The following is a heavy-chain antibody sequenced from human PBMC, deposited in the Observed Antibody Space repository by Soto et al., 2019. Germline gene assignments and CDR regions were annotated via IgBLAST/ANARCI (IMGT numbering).Heavy chain of an antibody. CDR3: ARRQRIAARRVGYYYMDV. CDR1: GYTFTSYD. CDR2: MNPNSGNT. J-gene: IGHJ6*03. D-gene: IGHD6-6*01. V-gene: IGHV1-8*01. Sequence: QVQLVQSGAEVKKPGASVKVSCKASGYTFTSYDINWVRQATGQGLEWMGWMNPNSGNTGYAQKFQGRVTMTRNTSISTAYMELSSLRSEDTAVYYCARRQRIAARRVGYYYMDVWGKGTTVTVSS.